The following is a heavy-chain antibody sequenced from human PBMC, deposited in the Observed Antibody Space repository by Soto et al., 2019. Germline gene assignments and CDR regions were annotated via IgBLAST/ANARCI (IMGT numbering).Heavy chain of an antibody. J-gene: IGHJ4*02. CDR2: ISGSGSTT. CDR1: GFTFRDYY. Sequence: GGSLRLSCTASGFTFRDYYISWIRRAPGKGLEWLAYISGSGSTTYYTDSVKGRFAISRDNARTSLYLQINSLRVEDSAVYYCARSSLTYFEFWGQGTLVTVSS. V-gene: IGHV3-11*01. CDR3: ARSSLTYFEF.